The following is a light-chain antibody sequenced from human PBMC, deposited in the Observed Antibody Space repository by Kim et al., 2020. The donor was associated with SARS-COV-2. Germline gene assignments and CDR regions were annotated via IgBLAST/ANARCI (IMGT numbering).Light chain of an antibody. J-gene: IGKJ1*01. V-gene: IGKV3-15*01. Sequence: EIVMTQSLATLSVSPGDRATLSCRTSQSINTNVAWFQHKPGQAPRLLIYGASTRTTGIPARFSGSGSGTEFTLTITSLQSEDLAVYFCQQYQDWPRTFGQGTKVEIK. CDR1: QSINTN. CDR3: QQYQDWPRT. CDR2: GAS.